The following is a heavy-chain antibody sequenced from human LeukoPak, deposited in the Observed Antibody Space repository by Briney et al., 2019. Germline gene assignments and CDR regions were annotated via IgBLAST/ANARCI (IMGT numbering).Heavy chain of an antibody. J-gene: IGHJ4*02. CDR3: ARVSIAVAGFDY. CDR1: GDSVSSGTYY. D-gene: IGHD6-19*01. Sequence: SETLSLTCTVSGDSVSSGTYYWSWIRQPPGKGLGWIGFIYYGGSTNYTPSLKSRVTISVDTSKNQVSLNLSSVTPADTAVYFCARVSIAVAGFDYWGQGTLVTVSS. V-gene: IGHV4-61*01. CDR2: IYYGGST.